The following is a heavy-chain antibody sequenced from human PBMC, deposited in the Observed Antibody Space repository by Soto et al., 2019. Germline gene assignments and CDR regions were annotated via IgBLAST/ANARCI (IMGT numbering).Heavy chain of an antibody. CDR1: GFTFSSYA. CDR2: ISGSGGST. D-gene: IGHD6-13*01. J-gene: IGHJ4*02. CDR3: AKDVRAAAGTGDYFDY. V-gene: IGHV3-23*01. Sequence: GGSLRLSCAASGFTFSSYAMSWVRQAPGKGLEWVSAISGSGGSTYYADSVKGRFTISRDNSKNTLYLQMNSLRAEDTAVYYCAKDVRAAAGTGDYFDYWRQRTLVTVSS.